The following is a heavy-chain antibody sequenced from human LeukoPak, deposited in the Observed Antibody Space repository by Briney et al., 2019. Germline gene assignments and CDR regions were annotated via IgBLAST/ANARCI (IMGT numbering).Heavy chain of an antibody. V-gene: IGHV3-23*01. CDR1: GFTFSSYA. D-gene: IGHD5-24*01. CDR2: ISGSGGST. CDR3: ARGEGNGYNYDAGAFDI. J-gene: IGHJ3*02. Sequence: PGGSLRLSCAASGFTFSSYAMSWVRQAPGKGLEWVSAISGSGGSTYYADSVKGRFTISRDNSKNTLYLQMNSLRAEDTAVYYCARGEGNGYNYDAGAFDIWGQGTMVTVSS.